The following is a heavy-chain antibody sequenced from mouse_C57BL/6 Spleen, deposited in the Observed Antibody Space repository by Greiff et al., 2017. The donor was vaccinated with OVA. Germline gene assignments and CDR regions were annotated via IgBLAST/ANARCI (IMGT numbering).Heavy chain of an antibody. CDR1: GFTFSDYY. CDR2: ISNGGGSP. D-gene: IGHD2-5*01. CDR3: ARVYSNYFDY. J-gene: IGHJ2*01. V-gene: IGHV5-12*01. Sequence: DVKLVESGGGLVQPGGSLKLSCAASGFTFSDYYMYWVRQTPEKRLEWVAYISNGGGSPYYPDTVKGRFTISRENAKNTLYLQMSRLKSEDTAMYYCARVYSNYFDYWGQGTTLTVSS.